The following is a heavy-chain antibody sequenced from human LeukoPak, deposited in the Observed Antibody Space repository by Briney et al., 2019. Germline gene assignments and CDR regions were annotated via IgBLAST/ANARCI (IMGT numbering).Heavy chain of an antibody. V-gene: IGHV3-48*01. D-gene: IGHD2-2*01. CDR2: IGISSGNT. CDR1: GFTFSSYS. CDR3: ERDTKYAFDN. J-gene: IGHJ4*02. Sequence: PGGSLRLSCAASGFTFSSYSMNWARQAPGKGLEWISYIGISSGNTKYADSVKGRFTISGDKAKNSVYLQMNSLRVEDTAVYYCERDTKYAFDNWGQGTLVTVSS.